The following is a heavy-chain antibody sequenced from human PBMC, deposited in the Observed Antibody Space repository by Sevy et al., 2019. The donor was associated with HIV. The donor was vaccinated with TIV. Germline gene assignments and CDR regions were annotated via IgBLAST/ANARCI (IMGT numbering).Heavy chain of an antibody. CDR1: GFTFSSYA. V-gene: IGHV3-30-3*01. Sequence: GGSLRLSCAASGFTFSSYAMHWVRQAPGKGLEWVAVISYDGSNKYYADSVKGRFTISRDNSKNTLYLQMNSLRAEDTAGYYCARGPDSSSSDYWGQGTLVTVSS. CDR3: ARGPDSSSSDY. J-gene: IGHJ4*02. D-gene: IGHD6-6*01. CDR2: ISYDGSNK.